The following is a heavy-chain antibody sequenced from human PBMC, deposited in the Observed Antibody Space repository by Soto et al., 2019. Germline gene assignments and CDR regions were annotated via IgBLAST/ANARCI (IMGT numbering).Heavy chain of an antibody. Sequence: QVQLQESGPGLVKPSQTLSLTCTVSGGSISSGGYYWSWIRQHPGKCLEWIGYIYYSGSTYYNPSLKSRVTILVDTSKNQFSLKLSSVTAADTAVYYCARGNSYGFGWFDPWGQGTLVTVSS. J-gene: IGHJ5*02. CDR2: IYYSGST. V-gene: IGHV4-31*03. CDR1: GGSISSGGYY. CDR3: ARGNSYGFGWFDP. D-gene: IGHD5-18*01.